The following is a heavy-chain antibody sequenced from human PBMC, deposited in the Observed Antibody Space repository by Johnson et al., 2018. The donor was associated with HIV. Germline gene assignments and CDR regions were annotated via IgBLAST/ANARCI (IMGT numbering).Heavy chain of an antibody. CDR2: ISSNTNAI. V-gene: IGHV3-48*04. CDR1: GFTFSNAW. CDR3: ASPYDAFDI. Sequence: VQLVESGGGLVQPGGSLRLSCAASGFTFSNAWMNWVRQAPGKGLEWVSYISSNTNAIYYADSVKGRFTISRDNAKNSLYLQMNSLRAEDTAVYYCASPYDAFDIWGQGTMVTVSS. J-gene: IGHJ3*02.